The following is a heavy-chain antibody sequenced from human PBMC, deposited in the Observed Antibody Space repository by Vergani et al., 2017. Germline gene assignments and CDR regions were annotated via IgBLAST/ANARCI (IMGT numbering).Heavy chain of an antibody. V-gene: IGHV4-61*02. CDR1: GGSISSGSYY. CDR2: IYTSGST. D-gene: IGHD3-10*01. J-gene: IGHJ4*02. CDR3: AREVKYYYGSGNYYNVIYFDF. Sequence: QVQLQESGPGLVKPSQTLSLTCTVSGGSISSGSYYWSWIRQPAGKGLEWIGSIYTSGSTNYNPSLKSRVTISVDTSKNQFSLKLSSVTAADTAVYYCAREVKYYYGSGNYYNVIYFDFWGQGTLVTVSS.